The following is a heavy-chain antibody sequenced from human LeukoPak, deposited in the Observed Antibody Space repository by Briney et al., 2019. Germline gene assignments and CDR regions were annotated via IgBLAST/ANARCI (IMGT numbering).Heavy chain of an antibody. Sequence: GGSLRLSCAASGFTFSDYYMSWIRQAPGKGLEWVSYISSSGSTIYYADSVKGRFTISRDNAKNSLYLQMNSLRAEDTAVYYCASVPAYYYDSSGYYPVDYWGQGTLVTVSS. CDR3: ASVPAYYYDSSGYYPVDY. D-gene: IGHD3-22*01. V-gene: IGHV3-11*04. CDR1: GFTFSDYY. CDR2: ISSSGSTI. J-gene: IGHJ4*02.